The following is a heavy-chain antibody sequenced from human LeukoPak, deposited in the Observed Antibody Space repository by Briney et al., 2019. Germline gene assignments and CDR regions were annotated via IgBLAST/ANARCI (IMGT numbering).Heavy chain of an antibody. Sequence: PGGSLRLSCAASGFTFSSYAMSWVRQAPGKGLEGVSVISGSGGTTYYADSVKGRLTISRDDSKNTLYLQMNSLTAEDTALYYCAKLMTRSSTLSILDCWGQGTLVTVSS. CDR3: AKLMTRSSTLSILDC. CDR1: GFTFSSYA. V-gene: IGHV3-23*01. D-gene: IGHD2-2*01. J-gene: IGHJ4*02. CDR2: ISGSGGTT.